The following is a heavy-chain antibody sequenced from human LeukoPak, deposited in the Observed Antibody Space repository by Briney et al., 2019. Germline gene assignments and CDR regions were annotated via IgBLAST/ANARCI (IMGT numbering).Heavy chain of an antibody. CDR1: GGSISSSSYY. V-gene: IGHV4-39*01. J-gene: IGHJ6*02. CDR2: ISYSGIT. Sequence: SETLSLTCTVSGGSISSSSYYWGWIRQPPGEGPEWIGSISYSGITHYNRSLKSRVSISVDTSKNQFSLNLSSVTAADTAVYYCARKKTGATNGLDVWGQGTTVTVSS. CDR3: ARKKTGATNGLDV. D-gene: IGHD1-1*01.